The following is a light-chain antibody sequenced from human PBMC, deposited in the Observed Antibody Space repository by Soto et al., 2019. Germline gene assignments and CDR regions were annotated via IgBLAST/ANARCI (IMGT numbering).Light chain of an antibody. CDR1: QTVSIN. Sequence: DIVMTQSPAALSVSPGESATLSCRASQTVSINLAWYQQKPGQAPRLLIYGASTRATDVPVRFSGSGSGKEFTLTIKSLQSEDLAVYYCLQYNNWPRTFGQGTKVEIK. CDR3: LQYNNWPRT. V-gene: IGKV3-15*01. J-gene: IGKJ1*01. CDR2: GAS.